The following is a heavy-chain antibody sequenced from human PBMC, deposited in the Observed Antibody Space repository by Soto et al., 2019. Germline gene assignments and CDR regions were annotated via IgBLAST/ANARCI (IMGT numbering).Heavy chain of an antibody. V-gene: IGHV3-11*01. CDR3: AKVPDRWSSSSRFDY. D-gene: IGHD6-6*01. Sequence: PGGSLRLCCAASGFTFSDHYMNWIRQSPGKGLEWVSYITNSGTTMYYADSVKGRFTISRDNAKNSLYLHMNNLRAEDTALYYCAKVPDRWSSSSRFDYWGQGTLVTVSS. CDR2: ITNSGTTM. J-gene: IGHJ4*02. CDR1: GFTFSDHY.